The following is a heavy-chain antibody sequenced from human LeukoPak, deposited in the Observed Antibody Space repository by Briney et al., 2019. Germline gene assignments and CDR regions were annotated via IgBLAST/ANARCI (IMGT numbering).Heavy chain of an antibody. V-gene: IGHV3-23*01. CDR2: VTVDGGTT. CDR3: AKDCCSNTGLFDY. J-gene: IGHJ4*02. Sequence: PGGSLRLSCAASGLTFSTYAMSWVRQAPGKGLEWVSTVTVDGGTTYYADSVKGRFTISRDNSKNTLYLQMNSLRTEDTAVYCCAKDCCSNTGLFDYWGQGTRVTVSS. CDR1: GLTFSTYA. D-gene: IGHD2-2*01.